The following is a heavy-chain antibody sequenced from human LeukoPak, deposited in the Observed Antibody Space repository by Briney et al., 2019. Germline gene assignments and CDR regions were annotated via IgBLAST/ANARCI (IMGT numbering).Heavy chain of an antibody. CDR3: ARDAAWSGYYDAFDI. CDR2: ISTSISTI. D-gene: IGHD3-3*01. Sequence: GGSLRLSCTASGFTFSRYAMNCVRQAPGKGLEWVSYISTSISTIYYADSVKGRFTISRDNAKNSLYLQMNSLRAEDTAVYYCARDAAWSGYYDAFDIWGQGTMVTVSS. CDR1: GFTFSRYA. J-gene: IGHJ3*02. V-gene: IGHV3-48*01.